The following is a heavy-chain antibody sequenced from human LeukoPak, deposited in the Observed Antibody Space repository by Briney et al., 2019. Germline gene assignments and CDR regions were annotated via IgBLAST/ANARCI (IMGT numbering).Heavy chain of an antibody. CDR2: LYYSGRH. CDR3: ARVLRGYSGYGLGLIQH. V-gene: IGHV4-59*01. CDR1: GDFISRYY. J-gene: IGHJ1*01. Sequence: SETLSLTCTVSGDFISRYYGSWIRQPPGKGLEWIGYLYYSGRHSFHPSFKSRVTISADTSKNQFSLKLSSVTAADTAVYSCARVLRGYSGYGLGLIQHWGQGTLVTVPS. D-gene: IGHD5-12*01.